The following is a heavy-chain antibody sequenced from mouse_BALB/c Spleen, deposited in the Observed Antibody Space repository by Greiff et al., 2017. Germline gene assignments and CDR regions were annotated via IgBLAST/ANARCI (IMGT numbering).Heavy chain of an antibody. D-gene: IGHD1-1*01. CDR2: INPDSSTI. J-gene: IGHJ3*01. CDR3: ARPHGSSYSWFAY. V-gene: IGHV4-1*02. CDR1: GFDFSRYW. Sequence: EVKLLESGGGLVQPGGSLKLSCAASGFDFSRYWMSWVRQAPGKGLEWIGEINPDSSTINYTPSLKDKFIISRDNAKNTLHLQMSKVRSEDTALYYCARPHGSSYSWFAYWGQGTLVTVSA.